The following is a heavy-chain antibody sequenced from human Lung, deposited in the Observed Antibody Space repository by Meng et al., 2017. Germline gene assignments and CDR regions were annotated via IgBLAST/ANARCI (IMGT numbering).Heavy chain of an antibody. Sequence: GQRVGAGGGLVQPGGSLGLSCAVAGLPFSTAAMCWVRQAPGKGREWVSSINIGGETTWFADSVKGRFTISRDNSKNTLYLQMNSLRAEDTAVYYCAKEIRPNDYWGQGTLVTVSS. V-gene: IGHV3-23*04. J-gene: IGHJ4*02. CDR3: AKEIRPNDY. CDR2: INIGGETT. CDR1: GLPFSTAA.